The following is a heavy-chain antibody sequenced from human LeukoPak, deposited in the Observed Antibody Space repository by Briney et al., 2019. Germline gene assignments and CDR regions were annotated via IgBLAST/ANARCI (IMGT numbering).Heavy chain of an antibody. D-gene: IGHD3-3*01. CDR1: HESFSEHY. CDR3: ARGPTTSGVGTFDY. CDR2: ISQSGTT. J-gene: IGHJ4*02. V-gene: IGHV4-34*01. Sequence: SETMSHTCAVSHESFSEHYWNWIRQTPGKGLEWIGEISQSGTTHYNPSLKSRVTISVDTSENQLFLRVTSVTAADTAVYYCARGPTTSGVGTFDYWGQGTLVTVSS.